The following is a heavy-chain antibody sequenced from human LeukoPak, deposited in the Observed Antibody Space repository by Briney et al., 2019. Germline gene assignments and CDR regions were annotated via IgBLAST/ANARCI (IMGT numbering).Heavy chain of an antibody. D-gene: IGHD3-22*01. Sequence: GGSLRLSCAASGFIFSNDAMHWVRQAPGKGLEWVAFIWFDGSNKHYADSVKGRFTISRDNSKNTLYLQMNSLRAEDTAVYYCAKDSRESSGHFPYYYYYHYGLDVWGQGTTVTVSS. CDR3: AKDSRESSGHFPYYYYYHYGLDV. CDR1: GFIFSNDA. V-gene: IGHV3-30*02. J-gene: IGHJ6*02. CDR2: IWFDGSNK.